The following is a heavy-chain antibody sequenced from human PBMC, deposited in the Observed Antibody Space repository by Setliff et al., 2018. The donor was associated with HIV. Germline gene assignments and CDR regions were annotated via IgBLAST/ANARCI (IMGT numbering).Heavy chain of an antibody. J-gene: IGHJ5*02. CDR3: AKQTVSSSWSNWFDP. D-gene: IGHD6-13*01. CDR2: ISGSGDST. Sequence: GGSLRLSCAASGFTVSSNYMSWVRQAPGKGLEWVSAISGSGDSTFYADSLKGRFTISRDNSKNTLYLQMNSLRAEDTAVYYCAKQTVSSSWSNWFDPWGQGTLVTVSS. V-gene: IGHV3-23*01. CDR1: GFTVSSNY.